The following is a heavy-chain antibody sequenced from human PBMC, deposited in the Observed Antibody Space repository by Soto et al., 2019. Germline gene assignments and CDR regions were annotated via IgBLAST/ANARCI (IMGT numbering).Heavy chain of an antibody. Sequence: WGSLRLSCAASGFTFISYAIIFFRHSPFKWLEWVSAISGSGGSTYYADSVKGRFTISRDNSKNTLYLQMNSLRAEDTAVYYCAKGGLYSYGYLFYYYYGMDVWGQGTTVTVSS. CDR2: ISGSGGST. D-gene: IGHD5-18*01. CDR1: GFTFISYA. CDR3: AKGGLYSYGYLFYYYYGMDV. V-gene: IGHV3-23*01. J-gene: IGHJ6*02.